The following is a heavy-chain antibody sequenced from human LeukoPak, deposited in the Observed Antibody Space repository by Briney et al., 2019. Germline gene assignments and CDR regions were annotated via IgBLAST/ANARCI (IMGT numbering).Heavy chain of an antibody. CDR1: GYTFTSYA. CDR3: ARNCGGDCYSHWFDP. CDR2: INAGNGNT. J-gene: IGHJ5*02. V-gene: IGHV1-3*01. D-gene: IGHD2-21*02. Sequence: ASVKVSCKASGYTFTSYAMHWVRQAPGQRLEWMGWINAGNGNTKYSQKFQGRVTITRDTSASTAHMELSSLRSEDTAVYYCARNCGGDCYSHWFDPWGQGTLVTVSS.